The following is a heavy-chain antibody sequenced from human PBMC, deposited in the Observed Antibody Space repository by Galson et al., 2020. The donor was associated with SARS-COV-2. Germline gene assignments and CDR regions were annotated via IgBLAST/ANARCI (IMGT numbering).Heavy chain of an antibody. D-gene: IGHD3-16*01. CDR1: GGSIRGDY. CDR2: VYYNGDT. J-gene: IGHJ4*02. Sequence: SQTLSLTCTVSGGSIRGDYWSWIRQPPGKGLECIGYVYYNGDTNYNPSLKSRVTISVDTSKNQFSLILNSVTAADTAVYYCAKLGKLGAAHYFDYWGQGTLVTVSS. CDR3: AKLGKLGAAHYFDY. V-gene: IGHV4-59*01.